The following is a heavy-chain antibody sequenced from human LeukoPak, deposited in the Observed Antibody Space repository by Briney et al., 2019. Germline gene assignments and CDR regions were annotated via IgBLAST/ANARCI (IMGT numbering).Heavy chain of an antibody. V-gene: IGHV3-33*01. D-gene: IGHD2-2*01. Sequence: PGGSLRLSRVTSGYPFSQHGIHWVRQAPGRGLEWVAVIWPDGNKKEYADSVKGRFIVSKDNSENTLSLQLNSLRAEDTAVYYCVVVLVPAAVWQFDVWGRGTLVTVSS. CDR1: GYPFSQHG. J-gene: IGHJ2*01. CDR3: VVVLVPAAVWQFDV. CDR2: IWPDGNKK.